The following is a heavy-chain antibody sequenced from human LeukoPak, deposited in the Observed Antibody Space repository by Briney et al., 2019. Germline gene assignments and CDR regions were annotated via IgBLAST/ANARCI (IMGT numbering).Heavy chain of an antibody. CDR2: ISSSSSYI. Sequence: GGSLRLSCAASGFTFSSYSMNWVRLAPGKGLEWVSSISSSSSYIYYADSVKGRFTISRDNSKNTLYLQMNSLRAEDTAVYYCVRNSVHDALDYWGQGTLVIVSS. V-gene: IGHV3-21*01. D-gene: IGHD5/OR15-5a*01. CDR3: VRNSVHDALDY. CDR1: GFTFSSYS. J-gene: IGHJ4*02.